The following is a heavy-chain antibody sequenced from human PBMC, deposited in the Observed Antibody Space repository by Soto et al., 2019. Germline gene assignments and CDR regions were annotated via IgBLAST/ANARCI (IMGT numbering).Heavy chain of an antibody. CDR3: AKGPIFGVENIYDY. D-gene: IGHD3-3*01. J-gene: IGHJ4*02. V-gene: IGHV3-23*01. CDR1: GFTFSSYA. Sequence: EVQLLESGGGLVQPGGSLRLSCAASGFTFSSYAMSWVRQAPGKGLEWVSGMSGSGGTAYYRDSGKGRFNISRDNSKQTLYLQMNSLRAEDTALYYCAKGPIFGVENIYDYWGQGTLVTVSS. CDR2: MSGSGGTA.